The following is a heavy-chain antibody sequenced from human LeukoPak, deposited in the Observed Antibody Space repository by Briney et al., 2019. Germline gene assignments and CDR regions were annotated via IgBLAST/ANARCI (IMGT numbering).Heavy chain of an antibody. CDR2: IYTSGST. D-gene: IGHD5-12*01. CDR3: ARETRTSGYDLIDL. CDR1: GGSISSYY. J-gene: IGHJ5*02. Sequence: SETLSLTCTVSGGSISSYYWSWIRQPAGKGLEWIWRIYTSGSTNYNPSLKSRVTMSVDTSKNQFSLKLSSVTAADTAVYYCARETRTSGYDLIDLWGQGTLVTVSS. V-gene: IGHV4-4*07.